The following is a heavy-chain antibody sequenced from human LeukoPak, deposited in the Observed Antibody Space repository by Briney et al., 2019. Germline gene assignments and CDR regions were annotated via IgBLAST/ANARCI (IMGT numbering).Heavy chain of an antibody. Sequence: SETLSLTCTVSGGSINSGDSYWSWVRQPPGKGLEWFGYIYYNGNTYYTPSLKSRVTMSVDTSKNQFSLKLTSVTAADTALYYCARQATMIRGVIWGIWFDPWGQGTLVTVSS. CDR3: ARQATMIRGVIWGIWFDP. D-gene: IGHD3-10*01. V-gene: IGHV4-30-4*01. CDR2: IYYNGNT. J-gene: IGHJ5*02. CDR1: GGSINSGDSY.